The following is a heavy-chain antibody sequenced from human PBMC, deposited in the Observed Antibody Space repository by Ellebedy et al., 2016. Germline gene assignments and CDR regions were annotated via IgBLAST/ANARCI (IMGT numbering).Heavy chain of an antibody. V-gene: IGHV4-38-2*02. CDR3: ARDSGGSSWWWFDP. CDR2: IYHSGST. CDR1: GDSISSDYY. D-gene: IGHD6-13*01. Sequence: SETLSLXXTVSGDSISSDYYWAWIRQSPGKGLEWIGNIYHSGSTYYNPSLKSRVTISVDTSKNQFSLKLSSVTAADTAVYYCARDSGGSSWWWFDPWGQGTLVTVSS. J-gene: IGHJ5*02.